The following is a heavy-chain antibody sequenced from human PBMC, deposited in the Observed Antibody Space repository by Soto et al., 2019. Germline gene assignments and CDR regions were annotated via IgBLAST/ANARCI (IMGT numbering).Heavy chain of an antibody. J-gene: IGHJ6*02. D-gene: IGHD6-13*01. Sequence: GGSLRLSCAASGFTFSSYAMSWVRQASGKGLEWVGRIRSKANSYATAYAASVKGRFTISRDDSKNTAYLQMNSLKTEDTAVYYCTRRIAAAGTRYGMDVWGQGTTVTVSS. CDR1: GFTFSSYA. V-gene: IGHV3-73*01. CDR2: IRSKANSYAT. CDR3: TRRIAAAGTRYGMDV.